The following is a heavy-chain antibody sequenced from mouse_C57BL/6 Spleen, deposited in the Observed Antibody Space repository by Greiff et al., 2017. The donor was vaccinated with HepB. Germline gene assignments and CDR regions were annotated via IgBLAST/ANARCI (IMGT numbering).Heavy chain of an antibody. CDR1: GFTFSSYA. J-gene: IGHJ4*01. CDR3: ARGGDSPYYAMDY. V-gene: IGHV5-4*01. Sequence: DVQLVESGGGLVKPGGSLKLSCAASGFTFSSYAMSWVRQTPEKRLEWVATISDGGSYTYYPDNVKGRFTISRDNAKNNLYLQMSHLKSEDTAMYYCARGGDSPYYAMDYWGQGTSVTVSS. D-gene: IGHD3-2*01. CDR2: ISDGGSYT.